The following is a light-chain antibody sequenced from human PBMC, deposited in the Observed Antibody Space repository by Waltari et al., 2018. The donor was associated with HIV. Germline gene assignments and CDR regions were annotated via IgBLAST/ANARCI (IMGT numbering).Light chain of an antibody. J-gene: IGKJ1*01. CDR2: GAS. V-gene: IGKV3-15*01. Sequence: EIVMTQSPATLSVSPGERAHISCRASQSMSSNLAWYQQKPGQAPRLLIYGASTRATGMPARFSGSGSGTEFTLTISSLQSEDFAVYYCQQYNNWPPWTFGQGTKVEIK. CDR1: QSMSSN. CDR3: QQYNNWPPWT.